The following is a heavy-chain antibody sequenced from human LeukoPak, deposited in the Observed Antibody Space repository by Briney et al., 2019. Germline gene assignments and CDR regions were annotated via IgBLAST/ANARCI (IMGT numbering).Heavy chain of an antibody. D-gene: IGHD2-15*01. CDR2: INWNGGST. J-gene: IGHJ5*02. CDR3: ARGGRYCSGGSCYGFDP. Sequence: GGSLRLSCAASGFTFDDYGMSWVRQAPGKGLEWVSGINWNGGSTGYADSVKGRFTISRDNSKNTLYLQMNSLRAEDTAVYYCARGGRYCSGGSCYGFDPWGQGTLVTVSS. V-gene: IGHV3-20*04. CDR1: GFTFDDYG.